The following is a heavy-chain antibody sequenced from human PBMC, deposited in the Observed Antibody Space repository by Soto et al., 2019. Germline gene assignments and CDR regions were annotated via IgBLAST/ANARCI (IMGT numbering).Heavy chain of an antibody. CDR1: GGTFSSYT. CDR2: IIPILGIA. V-gene: IGHV1-69*02. J-gene: IGHJ6*03. Sequence: SVKVSCKASGGTFSSYTISWVRQAPGQGLEWMGRIIPILGIANYAQKFQGRVTITADKSTSTAYMELSSLRSEDTAVYYCARGGYDFWSGYRPQHYYYYMDFWGKGTTVTVSS. CDR3: ARGGYDFWSGYRPQHYYYYMDF. D-gene: IGHD3-3*01.